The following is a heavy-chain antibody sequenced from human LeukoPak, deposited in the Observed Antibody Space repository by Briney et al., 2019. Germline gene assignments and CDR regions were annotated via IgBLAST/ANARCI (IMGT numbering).Heavy chain of an antibody. Sequence: PGGSLRLSCAASGFTFTSYWMSWVRQAPGKGLEWVANIKQDESEKYYMDSVKGRFTISGDNAKNSLYLQMNSLRAEDTAVYYCARGGSSHFANWGQGTLVTVSS. J-gene: IGHJ4*02. V-gene: IGHV3-7*02. CDR2: IKQDESEK. D-gene: IGHD3-16*01. CDR3: ARGGSSHFAN. CDR1: GFTFTSYW.